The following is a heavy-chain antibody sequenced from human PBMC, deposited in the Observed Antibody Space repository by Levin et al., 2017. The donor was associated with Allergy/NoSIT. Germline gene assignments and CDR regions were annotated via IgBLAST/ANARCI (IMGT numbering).Heavy chain of an antibody. CDR2: ISYDGKEK. D-gene: IGHD4-11*01. Sequence: PGGSLRLSCEASGFTFSSYTMHWVRQAPGKGLEWVTVISYDGKEKYYADSVKGRFTISRDDSKSTLYLQMNSLRADDTAVYYCVASRTTGWGQGTLVTVSS. CDR1: GFTFSSYT. J-gene: IGHJ4*02. V-gene: IGHV3-30*04. CDR3: VASRTTG.